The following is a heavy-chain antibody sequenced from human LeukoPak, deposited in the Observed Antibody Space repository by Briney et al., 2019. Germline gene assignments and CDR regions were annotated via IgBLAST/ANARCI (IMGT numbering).Heavy chain of an antibody. CDR2: ISSSGSNI. Sequence: GGSLRLSCAASGLTFSSYSMNWVRQARGKGLEWVSYISSSGSNIYYADSVKGRLTISRDNAKHSLYLQMNSQRAEDTAVYYCAELGITMIGGVWGKGTTVTISS. J-gene: IGHJ6*04. CDR3: AELGITMIGGV. D-gene: IGHD3-10*02. V-gene: IGHV3-48*04. CDR1: GLTFSSYS.